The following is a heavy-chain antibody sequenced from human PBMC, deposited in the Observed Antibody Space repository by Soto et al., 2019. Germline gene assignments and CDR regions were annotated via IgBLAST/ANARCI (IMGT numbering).Heavy chain of an antibody. J-gene: IGHJ6*02. D-gene: IGHD6-6*01. CDR3: AKGHSSSSYGMDV. CDR2: TSGSGGTT. V-gene: IGHV3-23*01. CDR1: GFTFSSYA. Sequence: GGSLRLSCAASGFTFSSYAMSWVRQAPGKGLEWVSGTSGSGGTTYYADSVQGRFTISRDNSKNTLYLQMNSLRAEDTAVYYCAKGHSSSSYGMDVWGQGTTVTVSS.